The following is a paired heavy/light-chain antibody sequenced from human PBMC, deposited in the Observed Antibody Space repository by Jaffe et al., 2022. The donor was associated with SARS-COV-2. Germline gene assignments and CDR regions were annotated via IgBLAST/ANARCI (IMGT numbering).Heavy chain of an antibody. D-gene: IGHD3-22*01. J-gene: IGHJ4*02. CDR1: GFTFDDYG. V-gene: IGHV3-20*01. Sequence: EAQLVESGGGVVRPGGSLRLSCAASGFTFDDYGMNWVRQVPGKGLEWVSGINWNGGSTGYADSVKGRFTISRDNAKNSLYLQMNNLRAEDTALYHCARASDYYDSSGYYSFDYWGQGTLVTVSS. CDR2: INWNGGST. CDR3: ARASDYYDSSGYYSFDY.
Light chain of an antibody. CDR1: QSLLHSNGYNY. Sequence: DIVMTQSPLSLPVTPGEPASISCRSSQSLLHSNGYNYLDWYLQKPGQSPQLLIYLGSNRASGVPDRFSGSGSGTNFTLKISRVEAEDVGVYYCMQALQTFFTFGPGTKVDIK. V-gene: IGKV2-28*01. J-gene: IGKJ3*01. CDR2: LGS. CDR3: MQALQTFFT.